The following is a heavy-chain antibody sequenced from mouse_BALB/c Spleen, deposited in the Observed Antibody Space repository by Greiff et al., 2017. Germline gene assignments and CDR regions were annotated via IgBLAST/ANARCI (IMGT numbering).Heavy chain of an antibody. D-gene: IGHD1-1*01. Sequence: EVQLQESGGGLVKPGGSLKLSCAASGFAFSSYDMSWVRQTPEKRLEWVAYISSGGGSTYYPDTVKGRFTISRDNAKNTLYLQMSSLKSEDTAMYYCARHPYYGSSYWYFDVWGAGTTVTVSS. CDR3: ARHPYYGSSYWYFDV. J-gene: IGHJ1*01. CDR1: GFAFSSYD. CDR2: ISSGGGST. V-gene: IGHV5-12-1*01.